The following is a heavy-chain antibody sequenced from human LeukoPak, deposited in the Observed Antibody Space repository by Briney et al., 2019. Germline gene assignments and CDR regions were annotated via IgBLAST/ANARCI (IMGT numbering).Heavy chain of an antibody. D-gene: IGHD1-1*01. CDR3: AKDLRYNWNLGNAFDI. V-gene: IGHV3-7*01. Sequence: GGSLRLSCAASGFTFSSYWMSWVRQAPGKGLEWVANIKQDGSEKYYVDSVKGRFTISRDNAKNSLYLQMNSLRAEDTAVYYCAKDLRYNWNLGNAFDIWGQGTMVTVSS. CDR2: IKQDGSEK. CDR1: GFTFSSYW. J-gene: IGHJ3*02.